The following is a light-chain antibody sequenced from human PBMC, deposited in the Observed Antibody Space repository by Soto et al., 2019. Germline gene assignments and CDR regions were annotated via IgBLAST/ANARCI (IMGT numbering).Light chain of an antibody. CDR1: SSEVGSYDL. CDR3: CSYANSNTLL. CDR2: EVT. J-gene: IGLJ2*01. V-gene: IGLV2-23*02. Sequence: QSVLTQPASVSGSPGQSITISCPGTSSEVGSYDLVSWYPQHPGTAPKLIIYEVTKRPSGVSNRFSGSKSGNTASLTISGLQAEDDSDYYCCSYANSNTLLFGGGTKLTVL.